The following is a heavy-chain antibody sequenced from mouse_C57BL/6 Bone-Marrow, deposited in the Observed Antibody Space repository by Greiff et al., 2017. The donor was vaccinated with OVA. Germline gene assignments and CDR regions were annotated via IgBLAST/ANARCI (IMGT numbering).Heavy chain of an antibody. Sequence: VKLMESGAELARPGASVKLSCKASGYTFTSYGISWVKQRTGQGLEWIGEIYPRSGNTYYNQKFKGKATLTADKSSSTAYMELRSLTSEDSAVYFCARGSMTTIVAIDYWGQGTTLTVSS. CDR3: ARGSMTTIVAIDY. D-gene: IGHD1-1*01. V-gene: IGHV1-81*01. J-gene: IGHJ2*01. CDR2: IYPRSGNT. CDR1: GYTFTSYG.